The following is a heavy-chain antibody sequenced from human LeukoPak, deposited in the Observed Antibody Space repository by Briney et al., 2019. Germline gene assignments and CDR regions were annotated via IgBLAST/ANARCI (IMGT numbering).Heavy chain of an antibody. D-gene: IGHD6-6*01. Sequence: SETLSLTCTVSGGSISSYYWSWIRQPPGKGLEWIGYIYYSGSTNYNPSLKSRVTISVDTSKNQFSLKLSSVTAADTAVYYCARGSPFIAARRFDYWGQGTLVTVSS. J-gene: IGHJ4*02. CDR2: IYYSGST. CDR3: ARGSPFIAARRFDY. CDR1: GGSISSYY. V-gene: IGHV4-59*01.